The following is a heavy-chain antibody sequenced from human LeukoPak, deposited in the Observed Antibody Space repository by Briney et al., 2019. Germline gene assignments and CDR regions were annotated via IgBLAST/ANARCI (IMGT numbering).Heavy chain of an antibody. CDR3: ARDGSGDY. Sequence: GGSLRLSCAASGFTFSSYWMNWVRQAPGKGLEWVSSISSSSSYIYYADSVKGRFTISRDNAKNLMYLQMNSLRAEDTAVYYCARDGSGDYWGQGTLVTVSS. D-gene: IGHD1-14*01. CDR2: ISSSSSYI. CDR1: GFTFSSYW. V-gene: IGHV3-21*01. J-gene: IGHJ4*02.